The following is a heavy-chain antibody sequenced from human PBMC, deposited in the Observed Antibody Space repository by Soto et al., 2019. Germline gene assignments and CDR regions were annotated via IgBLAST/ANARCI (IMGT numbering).Heavy chain of an antibody. CDR1: RFTFSSYG. V-gene: IGHV3-30*03. D-gene: IGHD2-15*01. Sequence: QVQLVESGGGVVQPGRSLRLSCAVSRFTFSSYGMHWVRQAPGKGLEWVAAISYDGSYEYYADSVKGRFTISRDNSKNTLYLQMNSLRAEDTAVYYCARGRAATTDADPEFDFWGQGTLVTVSS. CDR2: ISYDGSYE. CDR3: ARGRAATTDADPEFDF. J-gene: IGHJ4*02.